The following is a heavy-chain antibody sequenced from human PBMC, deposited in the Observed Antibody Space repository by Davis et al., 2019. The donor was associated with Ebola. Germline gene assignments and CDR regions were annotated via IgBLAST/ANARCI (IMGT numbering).Heavy chain of an antibody. CDR3: ARCSSSYNYYYGMDV. CDR1: GYTFISYA. D-gene: IGHD6-6*01. CDR2: INAGNGNT. V-gene: IGHV1-3*01. J-gene: IGHJ6*02. Sequence: ASVKVSCKASGYTFISYAMHWVRQAPGQRLEWMGWINAGNGNTKYSQKFQGRVTITRDTSASTAYMELSSLRSEDTAVYYCARCSSSYNYYYGMDVWGQGTTVTVSS.